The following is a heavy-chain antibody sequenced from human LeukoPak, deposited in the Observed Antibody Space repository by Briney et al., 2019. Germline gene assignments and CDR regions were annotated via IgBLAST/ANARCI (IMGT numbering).Heavy chain of an antibody. Sequence: SETLSLTCTVSGGSVSSGSYYWSWIRQPPGKGLEWIGYIYYSGSTNYNPSLKSRVTISVDTSKNQFSLKLCSVTAADTAVYYCARGRKRITIFGVVSWFDPWGQGTLVTVSS. CDR3: ARGRKRITIFGVVSWFDP. CDR2: IYYSGST. CDR1: GGSVSSGSYY. J-gene: IGHJ5*02. V-gene: IGHV4-61*01. D-gene: IGHD3-3*01.